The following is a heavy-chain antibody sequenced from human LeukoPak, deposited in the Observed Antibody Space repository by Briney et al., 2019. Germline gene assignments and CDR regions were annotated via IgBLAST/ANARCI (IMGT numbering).Heavy chain of an antibody. J-gene: IGHJ4*02. CDR1: GGTFSSYA. CDR3: ARDSCSSTSCYDAY. CDR2: IIPILGIA. D-gene: IGHD2-2*01. Sequence: ASVKISCKASGGTFSSYAISWVRQAPGQGLEWMGRIIPILGIANYAQKFQGRVTITADKSTSTAYMELSSLRSEDTAVYYCARDSCSSTSCYDAYWGQGTLVTVSS. V-gene: IGHV1-69*04.